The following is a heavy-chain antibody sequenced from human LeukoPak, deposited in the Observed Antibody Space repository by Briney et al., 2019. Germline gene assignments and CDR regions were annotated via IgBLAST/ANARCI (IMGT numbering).Heavy chain of an antibody. J-gene: IGHJ6*03. CDR3: AKNRGAGSHYYYHMNV. D-gene: IGHD1-26*01. CDR1: GFTFSSYS. V-gene: IGHV3-48*04. Sequence: GGSLRLSCAASGFTFSSYSMNWVRQAPGKGLEWVSYISSSGSTKYYADSVKGRFTISRDNAKNTLYLQLNSLRVEDTAVYYCAKNRGAGSHYYYHMNVWGKGTTVTVSS. CDR2: ISSSGSTK.